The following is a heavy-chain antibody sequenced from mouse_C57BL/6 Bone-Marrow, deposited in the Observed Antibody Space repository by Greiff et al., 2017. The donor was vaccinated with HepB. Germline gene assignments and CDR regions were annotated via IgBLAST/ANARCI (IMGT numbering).Heavy chain of an antibody. CDR1: GYTFTSYW. V-gene: IGHV1-55*01. CDR2: IYPGSGST. Sequence: QVQLQQPGAELVKPGASVKMSCKASGYTFTSYWITWVKQRPGQGLEWIGDIYPGSGSTKYNEKFKSKGTLTVDTSSSTTSMQLSSLTSEDSAVYYCAEGNYSDSSYLAWFAYWGQGTLVTVSS. D-gene: IGHD1-1*01. J-gene: IGHJ3*01. CDR3: AEGNYSDSSYLAWFAY.